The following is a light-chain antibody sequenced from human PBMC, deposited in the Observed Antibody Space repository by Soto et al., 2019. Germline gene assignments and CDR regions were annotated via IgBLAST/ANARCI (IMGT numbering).Light chain of an antibody. CDR2: DAS. CDR3: QQRSEWPIT. Sequence: EIVLTQSPATLSLSPGARATLSCRASRSVRTALAWYQQRPGQAPRLLIYDASNRATGIPARFSGSGSGADFTLTISSLEPEDFAVYYCQQRSEWPITFGQGTRLEIK. V-gene: IGKV3-11*01. J-gene: IGKJ5*01. CDR1: RSVRTA.